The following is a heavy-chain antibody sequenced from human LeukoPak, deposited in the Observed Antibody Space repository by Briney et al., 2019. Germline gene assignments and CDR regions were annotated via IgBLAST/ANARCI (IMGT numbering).Heavy chain of an antibody. CDR3: ATRSPLVDAIL. CDR1: GGSISNGNW. V-gene: IGHV4/OR15-8*02. J-gene: IGHJ4*02. D-gene: IGHD5-12*01. CDR2: IYHTGTT. Sequence: SETLSLTRFVSGGSISNGNWCTWVRQPPGKGLEWIGEIYHTGTTNYNASLESRVTISIDESTNRFSLNLRSVTAADTAVYYCATRSPLVDAILWGQGTLVTVSS.